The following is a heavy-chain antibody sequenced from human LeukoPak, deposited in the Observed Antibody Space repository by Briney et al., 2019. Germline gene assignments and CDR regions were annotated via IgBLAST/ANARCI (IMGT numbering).Heavy chain of an antibody. CDR1: GFSFSSYW. J-gene: IGHJ4*02. D-gene: IGHD2/OR15-2a*01. CDR2: ISPDGSSA. V-gene: IGHV3-74*03. CDR3: ARVSFCPRCHFDY. Sequence: GGSLRPSCAASGFSFSSYWMHWVRQAPGKGLVWVARISPDGSSALSADSVRGRFTISRDNADNTLYLQLNSLRAEDTAVYYCARVSFCPRCHFDYWGQGTLVTVSS.